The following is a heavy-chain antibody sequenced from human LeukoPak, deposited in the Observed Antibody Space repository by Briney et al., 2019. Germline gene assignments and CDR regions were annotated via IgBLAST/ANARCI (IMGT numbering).Heavy chain of an antibody. CDR3: ARKSIAVAGRGNYMDV. Sequence: SETLSLTCTVSGGSISSYYWSWIRQPAGKGLEWIGRIYTSGSTNYDPSLKSRVTMSVDTSKNQFSLKLSSVTAADTAVYYCARKSIAVAGRGNYMDVWGKGTTVTISS. J-gene: IGHJ6*03. CDR1: GGSISSYY. V-gene: IGHV4-4*07. CDR2: IYTSGST. D-gene: IGHD6-19*01.